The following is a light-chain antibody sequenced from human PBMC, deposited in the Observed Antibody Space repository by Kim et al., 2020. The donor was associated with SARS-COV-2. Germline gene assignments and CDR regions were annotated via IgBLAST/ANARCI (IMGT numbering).Light chain of an antibody. Sequence: DIVMTQTPLSLSVAPGQSASMSCKASQSLQQSDGRTYLYWYLQKPGQPPQPLIFEISNRFSGVPDRFSGSGSGTDFSLRISRVEADDVAVYYCMQTTHFPPAIGGGTKVDIK. CDR2: EIS. V-gene: IGKV2D-29*01. J-gene: IGKJ4*01. CDR3: MQTTHFPPA. CDR1: QSLQQSDGRTY.